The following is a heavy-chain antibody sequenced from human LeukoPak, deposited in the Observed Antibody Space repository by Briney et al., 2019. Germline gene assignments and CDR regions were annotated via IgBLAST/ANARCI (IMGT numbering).Heavy chain of an antibody. CDR3: ARAGYSYGXHGGYFDF. D-gene: IGHD5-18*01. CDR1: GGSISXXXX. V-gene: IGHV4-4*02. J-gene: IGHJ4*02. Sequence: SLTCXVSGGSISXXXXGSXVRRXPGKGXEXIXXIYHSRSTNYTPSLKCRVTISVDKSTHPFSLNVSSVTAAATAVYYCARAGYSYGXHGGYFDFWGQGTLVTVSS. CDR2: IYHSRST.